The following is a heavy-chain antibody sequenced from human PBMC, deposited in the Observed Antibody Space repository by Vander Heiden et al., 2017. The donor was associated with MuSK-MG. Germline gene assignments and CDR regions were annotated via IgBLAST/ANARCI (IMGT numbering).Heavy chain of an antibody. CDR1: GGSISSYY. CDR2: IYYSGST. V-gene: IGHV4-59*01. CDR3: ARWGTMVSFDY. Sequence: QVQLQESGPGLVKPSETLSLTCTVSGGSISSYYWSWIRQPPRKGLEWIGYIYYSGSTNYNPSLKSRVTISVDTSKNQFSLKLSSVTAADTAVYYCARWGTMVSFDYWGQRTLVTVSS. J-gene: IGHJ4*02. D-gene: IGHD3-10*01.